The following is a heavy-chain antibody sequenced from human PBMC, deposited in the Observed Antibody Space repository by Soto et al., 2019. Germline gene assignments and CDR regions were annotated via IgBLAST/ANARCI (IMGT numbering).Heavy chain of an antibody. D-gene: IGHD1-1*01. CDR2: ISGYNTHA. J-gene: IGHJ6*02. Sequence: QVQLVQSGGEVKLPGASVRVSCKASGYTFTSYGITWVRQAPGQGLEWMGWISGYNTHARYAQNVQGRVTLTSDTSTKTAYPEVKSLRSDDTAVYYWARVPMGTIYQGIDVWGQGTTVIVSS. V-gene: IGHV1-18*04. CDR3: ARVPMGTIYQGIDV. CDR1: GYTFTSYG.